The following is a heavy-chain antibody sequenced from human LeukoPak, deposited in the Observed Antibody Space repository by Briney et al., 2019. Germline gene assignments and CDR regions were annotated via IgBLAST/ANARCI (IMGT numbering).Heavy chain of an antibody. CDR1: GDSINDDQSNTF. CDR2: ILRNEIT. Sequence: PSETLSLTCTVSGDSINDDQSNTFWSWIRQPAGKGPEWIGRILRNEITNYNPSLKSRVTISVDTSKNQFSLRLSSVTAADTAVYFCARGILRDYYDSSGFYHRGGVGYWGQGTLVTVSS. D-gene: IGHD3-22*01. J-gene: IGHJ4*02. CDR3: ARGILRDYYDSSGFYHRGGVGY. V-gene: IGHV4-61*02.